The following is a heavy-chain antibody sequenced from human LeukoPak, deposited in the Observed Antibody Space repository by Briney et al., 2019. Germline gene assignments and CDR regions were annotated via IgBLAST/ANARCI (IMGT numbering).Heavy chain of an antibody. Sequence: ASVKVSCKVSGYTPTELSMHWVRQAPGKGLEWMGGFDPEDGETIYAQKFQGRVTMTEDTSTDTAYMELSSLRSEDTAVYYCAPLTAISGSYAFDYWGQGTLVTVSS. CDR1: GYTPTELS. J-gene: IGHJ4*02. D-gene: IGHD1-26*01. CDR3: APLTAISGSYAFDY. V-gene: IGHV1-24*01. CDR2: FDPEDGET.